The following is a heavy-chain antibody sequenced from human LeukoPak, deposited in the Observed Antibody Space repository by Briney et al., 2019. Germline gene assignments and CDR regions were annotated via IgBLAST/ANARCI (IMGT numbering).Heavy chain of an antibody. D-gene: IGHD3-3*01. J-gene: IGHJ4*02. Sequence: ASVKVSCKASGYTFTSYGISWVRQAPGQGLEWMGWISAYNGNTNYAQKLQGRVTMTTDTSTSTAYMELRSLRSDDTAAYYCARGGLYYDFWSGYLYYWGQGTLVTVSS. CDR1: GYTFTSYG. CDR3: ARGGLYYDFWSGYLYY. V-gene: IGHV1-18*01. CDR2: ISAYNGNT.